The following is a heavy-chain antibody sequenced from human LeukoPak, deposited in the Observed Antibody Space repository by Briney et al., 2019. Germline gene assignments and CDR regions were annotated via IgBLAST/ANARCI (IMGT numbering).Heavy chain of an antibody. Sequence: GGSLGLSCAASGFIVNTNYMTWVRQAPGRGLEWVSFIYADGNTYYADSVKGRFTISRDISKNAVYLQMNSLRAEDTAVYYCASDSYGDANFDSWGQGTLVTVSS. CDR3: ASDSYGDANFDS. J-gene: IGHJ4*02. CDR2: IYADGNT. CDR1: GFIVNTNY. V-gene: IGHV3-53*01. D-gene: IGHD4-17*01.